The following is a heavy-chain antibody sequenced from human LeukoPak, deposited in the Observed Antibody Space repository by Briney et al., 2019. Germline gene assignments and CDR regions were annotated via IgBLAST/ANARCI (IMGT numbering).Heavy chain of an antibody. D-gene: IGHD2-15*01. J-gene: IGHJ6*02. CDR3: AKDLVDVVVVAAHDYYYGMDV. V-gene: IGHV3-23*01. Sequence: PGGSLRLSCAASGFTFSSYAMSWVRQAPGKGLEWVSAISGSGGSTYYAASVKGRFTISRDNSKNTLYLQMNSLRAEDTAVYYCAKDLVDVVVVAAHDYYYGMDVWGQGTTVTVSS. CDR1: GFTFSSYA. CDR2: ISGSGGST.